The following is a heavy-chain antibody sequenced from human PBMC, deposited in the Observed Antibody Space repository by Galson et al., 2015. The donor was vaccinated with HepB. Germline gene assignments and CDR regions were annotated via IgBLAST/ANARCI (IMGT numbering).Heavy chain of an antibody. J-gene: IGHJ4*02. V-gene: IGHV1-18*04. CDR2: ISAYNGNT. D-gene: IGHD3-16*01. CDR3: ARVSLTVWGSPSLFDY. CDR1: GYTFTSYG. Sequence: SVKVSCKASGYTFTSYGISWVRQAPGQGLERMGWISAYNGNTNYAQKLQGRVTMTTDTSTSTAYMELRSLRSDDTAVYYCARVSLTVWGSPSLFDYWGQGTLVTVSS.